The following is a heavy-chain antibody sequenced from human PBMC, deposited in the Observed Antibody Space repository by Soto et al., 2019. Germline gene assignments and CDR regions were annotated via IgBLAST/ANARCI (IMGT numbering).Heavy chain of an antibody. Sequence: QVQLQESGPGLVKPSQTLSLTCTVSGGSISSGGYYWSWIRQHPGKGLEWIGYIYYSGSTYYNPSLKRRVTISVDPSQNQFSLKLSSVTAADTAVYYCAASCVGCGGFNYYGMDVWGQGTTVTVSS. D-gene: IGHD2-21*01. V-gene: IGHV4-31*03. J-gene: IGHJ6*02. CDR3: AASCVGCGGFNYYGMDV. CDR1: GGSISSGGYY. CDR2: IYYSGST.